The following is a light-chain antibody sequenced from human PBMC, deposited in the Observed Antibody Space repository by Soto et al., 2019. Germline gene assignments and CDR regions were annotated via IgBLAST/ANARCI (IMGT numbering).Light chain of an antibody. J-gene: IGLJ1*01. CDR2: DVS. V-gene: IGLV2-14*03. CDR3: SSYTTSNTRQIV. Sequence: QSALTQPASVSGSPGQSITISCTGTSSDVGGYNYVSWDQHHPGKAPKLIIYDVSNRPSGVSIRFSGSKSDNTASLTISALQPEDEADYHCSSYTTSNTRQIVFGTGTKLTV. CDR1: SSDVGGYNY.